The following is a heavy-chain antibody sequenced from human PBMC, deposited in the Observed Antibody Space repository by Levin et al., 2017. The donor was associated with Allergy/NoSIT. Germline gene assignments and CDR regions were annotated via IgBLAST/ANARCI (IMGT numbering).Heavy chain of an antibody. CDR2: IYSGGNT. V-gene: IGHV3-53*01. CDR3: ARLVLGHCSGDTCWDAFDL. D-gene: IGHD2-15*01. CDR1: GFSVSTNY. J-gene: IGHJ3*01. Sequence: RPGGSLRLSCAASGFSVSTNYMTWVRQAPGKGLEWVSVIYSGGNTYYADSVKGRFTISRDNSKNTLYLQVNSLRVEDTAVYYCARLVLGHCSGDTCWDAFDLWGQGTMVIVSS.